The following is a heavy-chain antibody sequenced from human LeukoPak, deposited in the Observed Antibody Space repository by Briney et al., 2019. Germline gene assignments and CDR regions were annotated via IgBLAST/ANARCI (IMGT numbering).Heavy chain of an antibody. V-gene: IGHV1-24*01. CDR3: ATGATGRYFDL. CDR1: GYTLTELS. D-gene: IGHD3-10*01. Sequence: ASVKVSCKVSGYTLTELSMHWVRQAPGKGLEWMGGFDPEDGETIYAEKFQGRVTITADTSTDTAYMELSSLRSEDTAVYYCATGATGRYFDLWGRGTLVTVSS. CDR2: FDPEDGET. J-gene: IGHJ2*01.